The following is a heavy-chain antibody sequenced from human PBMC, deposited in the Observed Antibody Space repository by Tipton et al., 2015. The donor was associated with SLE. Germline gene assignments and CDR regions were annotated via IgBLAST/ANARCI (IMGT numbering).Heavy chain of an antibody. J-gene: IGHJ6*03. D-gene: IGHD6-6*01. CDR1: GVSMSSYY. V-gene: IGHV4-4*07. CDR3: ARANPQLYSSSSGDYYNYFYMDV. CDR2: VYTRGST. Sequence: TLSLTCTVSGVSMSSYYWSWIRQPAGKGLEWIGRVYTRGSTNYNPSLKSRVTISVDTSKNQFSLKLSSVTAADTAVYFCARANPQLYSSSSGDYYNYFYMDVWGKGTTVTISS.